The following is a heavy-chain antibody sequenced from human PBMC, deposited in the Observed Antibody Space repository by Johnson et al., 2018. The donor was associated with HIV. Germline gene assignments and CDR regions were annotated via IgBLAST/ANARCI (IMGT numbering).Heavy chain of an antibody. J-gene: IGHJ3*02. CDR2: IKQDGSEK. Sequence: VQLVESGGGVVQPGRSLRLSCAASGFTFNTYWMSWVRQAPGKGLEWVANIKQDGSEKYYVDSVKGRFTISRDNAKNSLYLQMNSLRAEDTAVYYCARPHAFDIWGQGTMVTVSS. V-gene: IGHV3-7*02. CDR1: GFTFNTYW. CDR3: ARPHAFDI.